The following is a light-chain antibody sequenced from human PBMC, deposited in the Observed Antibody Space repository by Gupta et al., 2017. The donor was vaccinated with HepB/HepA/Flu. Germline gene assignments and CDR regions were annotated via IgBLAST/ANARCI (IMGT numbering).Light chain of an antibody. V-gene: IGKV1-9*01. CDR3: LQLISYPLT. CDR2: GAY. Sequence: DILLTQSPPLLSASVGDRLSLTCRASQDISSYLAWYQQKPGKAPKLLIYGAYTLQSGVPPRFSGSGSGTEFTLTISSLQPEDLATYYCLQLISYPLTFGGGTKVEIK. J-gene: IGKJ4*01. CDR1: QDISSY.